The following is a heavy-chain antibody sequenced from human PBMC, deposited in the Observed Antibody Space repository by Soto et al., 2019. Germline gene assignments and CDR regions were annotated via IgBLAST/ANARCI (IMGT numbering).Heavy chain of an antibody. V-gene: IGHV3-23*01. CDR2: FRSSGDDGTT. Sequence: GGSLRLSCVASGFTFSSYSMSWVRQAPGKGLEWVSGFRSSGDDGTTYYADSVKGRFTISRDNSKNTLFLQMNSLRAEDTAIYYCAKKVNSGPGSQYFDYWGQGTLVTVSS. CDR3: AKKVNSGPGSQYFDY. J-gene: IGHJ4*02. D-gene: IGHD3-10*01. CDR1: GFTFSSYS.